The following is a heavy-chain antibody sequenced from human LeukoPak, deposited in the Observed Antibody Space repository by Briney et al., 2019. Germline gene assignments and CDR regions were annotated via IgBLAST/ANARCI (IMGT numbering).Heavy chain of an antibody. CDR1: GYTFTSYG. Sequence: ASVKVSCKTSGYTFTSYGISWVRQAPGQGLDWMGWISGYNGNTNYAQKFQGRVTMTTDTSTTAGYMELRSLGSDDTAVYYCVRDKLGYGSGYYWGQGTLVTVSS. CDR3: VRDKLGYGSGYY. D-gene: IGHD3-10*01. J-gene: IGHJ4*02. V-gene: IGHV1-18*01. CDR2: ISGYNGNT.